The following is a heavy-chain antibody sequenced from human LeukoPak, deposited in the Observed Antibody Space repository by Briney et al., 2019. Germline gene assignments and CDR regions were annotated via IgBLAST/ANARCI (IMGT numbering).Heavy chain of an antibody. CDR3: ARDYRMDV. J-gene: IGHJ6*02. CDR2: IRYDGSNE. V-gene: IGHV3-33*01. D-gene: IGHD1-14*01. CDR1: GFTFSSYG. Sequence: GGSLRLSCAASGFTFSSYGMHWVRQAPGKGLEWVAVIRYDGSNEYYADPVKGRFTISRDNSKNTLYLQMNSLRAEDTAVYYCARDYRMDVWGQGTTVTVSS.